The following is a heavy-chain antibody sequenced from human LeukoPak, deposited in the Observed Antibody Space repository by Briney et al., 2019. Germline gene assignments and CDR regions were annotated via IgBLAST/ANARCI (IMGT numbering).Heavy chain of an antibody. CDR2: ISYDGSNK. V-gene: IGHV3-30*03. CDR3: ARMTTVVTFDAFDI. D-gene: IGHD4-23*01. CDR1: GFTFSSYG. Sequence: PGGSLRLSCAASGFTFSSYGMHWVRQAPGKGLEWVAVISYDGSNKYYADSVKGRFTISRDNSKNTLYLQMNSLRAEDTAVYYCARMTTVVTFDAFDIWGQGTMVTVSS. J-gene: IGHJ3*02.